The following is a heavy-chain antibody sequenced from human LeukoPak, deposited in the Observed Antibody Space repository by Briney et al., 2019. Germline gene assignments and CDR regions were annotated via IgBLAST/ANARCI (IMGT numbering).Heavy chain of an antibody. J-gene: IGHJ3*01. CDR2: TSSSGNTV. V-gene: IGHV3-11*01. CDR1: GFTFSDYY. Sequence: GGPLRLSCVAPGFTFSDYYMGWIRQAPGKALEWLSFTSSSGNTVSYADSVKGRFTISRDNSKNSVYLQMNSLRAEDAAVYYCARGEWYDVFDVWGQGTMVTVSS. CDR3: ARGEWYDVFDV. D-gene: IGHD3-3*01.